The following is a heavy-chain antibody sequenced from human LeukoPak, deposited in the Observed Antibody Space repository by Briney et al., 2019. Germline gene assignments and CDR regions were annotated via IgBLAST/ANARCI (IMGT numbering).Heavy chain of an antibody. CDR3: ARGLGIGYYFDY. V-gene: IGHV4-59*01. J-gene: IGHJ4*02. CDR1: GGSISNYY. CDR2: ISYSGST. D-gene: IGHD7-27*01. Sequence: PSETLSLTCTVSGGSISNYYWSWIRQPPGKGLEWIGYISYSGSTNYNPSLKSRVTISVDTSKNQLSLKLSSVTAADTAVYYCARGLGIGYYFDYWGQGTLVTVSS.